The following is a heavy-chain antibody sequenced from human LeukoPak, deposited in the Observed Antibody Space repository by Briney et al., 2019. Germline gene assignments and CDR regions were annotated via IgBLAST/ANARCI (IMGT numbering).Heavy chain of an antibody. J-gene: IGHJ4*02. CDR1: GFTFSSYA. V-gene: IGHV3-23*01. Sequence: GGSLRLSCAASGFTFSSYAMSWVRQAPGKGLEWVSGITSSGRSTFYADSVKGRFTISRDNSKNTLYLQMNSLRAEDTAIYYCATGYFDWLFDYWGQGALVAVSS. D-gene: IGHD3-9*01. CDR3: ATGYFDWLFDY. CDR2: ITSSGRST.